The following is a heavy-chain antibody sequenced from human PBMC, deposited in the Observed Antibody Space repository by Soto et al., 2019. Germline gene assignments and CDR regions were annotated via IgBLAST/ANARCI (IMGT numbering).Heavy chain of an antibody. CDR2: INPNSGGT. V-gene: IGHV1-2*02. Sequence: GASVKVSCKASGYTFTGYYMHWVRQAPGQGLEWMGWINPNSGGTNYAQKFQGRVTMTTDTSTSTAYMELRSLRSDDTAVYYCARDTELPVNWFDPWGQGTLVTVSS. J-gene: IGHJ5*02. D-gene: IGHD1-7*01. CDR1: GYTFTGYY. CDR3: ARDTELPVNWFDP.